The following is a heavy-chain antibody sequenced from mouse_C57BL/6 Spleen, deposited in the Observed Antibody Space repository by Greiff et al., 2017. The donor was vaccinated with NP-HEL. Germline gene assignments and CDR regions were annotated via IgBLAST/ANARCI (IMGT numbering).Heavy chain of an antibody. D-gene: IGHD2-4*01. CDR1: GYAFSSSW. J-gene: IGHJ2*01. CDR3: ARSGYDYGFDY. Sequence: VKLQESGPELVKPGASVKISCKASGYAFSSSWMNWVKQRPGKGLEWIGRIYPGDGDTNYNGKFKGKATLTADKSSSTAYMQLSSLTSEDSAVYFCARSGYDYGFDYWGQGTTLTVSS. CDR2: IYPGDGDT. V-gene: IGHV1-82*01.